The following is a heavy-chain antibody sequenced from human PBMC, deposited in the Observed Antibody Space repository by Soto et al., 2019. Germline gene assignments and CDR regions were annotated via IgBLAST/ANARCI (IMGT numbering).Heavy chain of an antibody. CDR3: ARSLPGGTVFYMDI. D-gene: IGHD1-26*01. Sequence: QLQLRESGPGLVQPAQTLSLTCTVAGGSITGGFSYWTWVRQHPGKGLEWVGHIYYSGTAYYNPSLKSRVALSVDPSHNSFSLTLSSVTAADTAIYFCARSLPGGTVFYMDIWGEGTTVTVSS. V-gene: IGHV4-31*03. CDR1: GGSITGGFSY. CDR2: IYYSGTA. J-gene: IGHJ6*03.